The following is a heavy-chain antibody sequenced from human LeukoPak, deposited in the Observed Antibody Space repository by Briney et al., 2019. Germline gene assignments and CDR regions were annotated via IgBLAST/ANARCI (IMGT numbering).Heavy chain of an antibody. CDR1: GFTFSTYW. CDR2: IKQDGSEI. Sequence: PGGSLRLSCATSGFTFSTYWMSWVRQVPGEGLEWVANIKQDGSEIYYVDSVKGRFTISRDNAKNSLFLQMNNLRAEDTAIYYCARDKVEGPTLFDYWGQGTLVTVSS. V-gene: IGHV3-7*01. D-gene: IGHD2-15*01. J-gene: IGHJ4*02. CDR3: ARDKVEGPTLFDY.